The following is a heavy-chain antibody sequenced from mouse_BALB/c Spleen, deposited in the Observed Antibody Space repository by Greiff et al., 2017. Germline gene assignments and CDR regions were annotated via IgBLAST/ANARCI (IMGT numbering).Heavy chain of an antibody. CDR1: GYTFTSYV. CDR3: ARPYYRIHWYFDF. J-gene: IGHJ1*01. D-gene: IGHD2-14*01. V-gene: IGHV1-14*01. Sequence: VQLQQSGPELVKPGASVKMSCKASGYTFTSYVMHWVKQKPGQGLEWIGYINPYNDGTKYNEKFKGKATLTSDKSSSTAYMELSSLTSEDSAVYYCARPYYRIHWYFDFWGAGTTVTVSS. CDR2: INPYNDGT.